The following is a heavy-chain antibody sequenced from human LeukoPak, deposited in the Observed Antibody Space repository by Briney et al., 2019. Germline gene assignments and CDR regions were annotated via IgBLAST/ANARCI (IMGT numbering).Heavy chain of an antibody. J-gene: IGHJ4*02. CDR1: GYTFTGYY. CDR2: INPNSGGT. CDR3: APRGEAAGTDLDY. D-gene: IGHD6-13*01. V-gene: IGHV1-2*02. Sequence: ASVKVSCKASGYTFTGYYMHWVRQAPGQGLEWMGWINPNSGGTNYAQKFQGRVTMTRDTSISTAYMELSRLRSDDTAVYYCAPRGEAAGTDLDYWGQGTLVTVSS.